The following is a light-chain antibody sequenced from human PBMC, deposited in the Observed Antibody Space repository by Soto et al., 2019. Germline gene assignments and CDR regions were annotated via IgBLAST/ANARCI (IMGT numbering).Light chain of an antibody. V-gene: IGKV1-5*03. J-gene: IGKJ1*01. CDR3: QHYNSYSEA. CDR1: QTISSW. CDR2: KAC. Sequence: IQMTQSPSSLSGSVGDRVTITCRARQTISSWLAWYHPKPGKAPKLLIYKACTLKSWVPSRFSGSGSGTEFTLTISSLQPDDFATYYCQHYNSYSEAFGQGTKVDIK.